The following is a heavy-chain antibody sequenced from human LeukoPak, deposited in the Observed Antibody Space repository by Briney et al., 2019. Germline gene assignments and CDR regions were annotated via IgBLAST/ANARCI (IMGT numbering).Heavy chain of an antibody. CDR3: ARGPSGRYQNNNWFDP. CDR2: INPNSGGT. Sequence: ASVKVSCKASGYTFTGYYMHWVRQAPERGLEWMGWINPNSGGTNYAQKFQGRVTMTRDTSISTAYMELSRLRSDDTAVYYCARGPSGRYQNNNWFDPWGQGTLVTVSS. J-gene: IGHJ5*02. V-gene: IGHV1-2*02. CDR1: GYTFTGYY. D-gene: IGHD3-9*01.